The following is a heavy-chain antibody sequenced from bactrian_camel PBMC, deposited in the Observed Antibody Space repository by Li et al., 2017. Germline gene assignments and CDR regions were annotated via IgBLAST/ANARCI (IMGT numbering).Heavy chain of an antibody. D-gene: IGHD1*01. Sequence: VQLVESGGRLVQPGESLRLSCVASGITFSRHDMSWVRRAPGKGLDWVSSIKGGADKTYYADPVKGRSTISRDNARNTVYLQMDNLNSDDTALYYCVGDAWTWWGQGTQVTVS. CDR2: IKGGADKT. V-gene: IGHV3S40*01. CDR1: GITFSRHD. J-gene: IGHJ4*01. CDR3: VGDAWTW.